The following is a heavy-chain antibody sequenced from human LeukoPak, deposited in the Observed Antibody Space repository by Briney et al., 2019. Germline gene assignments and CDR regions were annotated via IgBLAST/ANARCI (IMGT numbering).Heavy chain of an antibody. CDR3: ARTGGTSNYYYMDV. D-gene: IGHD1-26*01. CDR2: INHSRST. CDR1: GGSFSGYY. J-gene: IGHJ6*03. V-gene: IGHV4-34*01. Sequence: PSETLSLTCAVYGGSFSGYYWSWIRQPPGKGLEWIGEINHSRSTNYNPSLKSRVTISVDTSKNQFSLKLSSVTAADTAVYYCARTGGTSNYYYMDVWGKGTTVTISS.